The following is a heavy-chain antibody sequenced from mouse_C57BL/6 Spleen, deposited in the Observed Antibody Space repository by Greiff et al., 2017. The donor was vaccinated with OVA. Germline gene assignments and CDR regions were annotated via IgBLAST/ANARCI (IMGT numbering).Heavy chain of an antibody. CDR3: ARSDWDGYFDG. V-gene: IGHV1-64*01. D-gene: IGHD4-1*01. Sequence: QVQLQQPGAELVKPGASVKLSCKASGYTFTSYWMHWVKQRPGQGLEWIGMIHPNSGSTNYNEKFKSKATLTVDKSSSTAYMQLSSLTSEDSAVYYCARSDWDGYFDGWGTGTTVTVSS. J-gene: IGHJ1*03. CDR2: IHPNSGST. CDR1: GYTFTSYW.